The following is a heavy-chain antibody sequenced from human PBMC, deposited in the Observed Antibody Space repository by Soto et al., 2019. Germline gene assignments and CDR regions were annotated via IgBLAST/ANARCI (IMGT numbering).Heavy chain of an antibody. Sequence: LRPSCAASRFTFSSSWMGWVRPAPGKGLEWVANIKQDGSEKYYVDSVKGRFTISRDNSKNSLYMQMNSLRNEDTAVYYCARDFHCDMTYYYYPPNVWGQGATVNVSS. V-gene: IGHV3-7*01. CDR3: ARDFHCDMTYYYYPPNV. CDR1: RFTFSSSW. J-gene: IGHJ6*02. CDR2: IKQDGSEK. D-gene: IGHD3-9*01.